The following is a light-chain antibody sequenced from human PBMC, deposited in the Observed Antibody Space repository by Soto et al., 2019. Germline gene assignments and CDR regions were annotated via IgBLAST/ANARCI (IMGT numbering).Light chain of an antibody. CDR1: SSNIGAGYD. CDR2: SNT. V-gene: IGLV1-40*01. CDR3: QSYDCSLSGVV. Sequence: QSVLTQPPSVSGAPGQRVTIFCTGSSSNIGAGYDVHWYQQLPGTAPKLLIYSNTNRPSGVPDRFSCSKSGTSASLAITGLQAEDEDAYYCQSYDCSLSGVVFGGGTKLTVL. J-gene: IGLJ2*01.